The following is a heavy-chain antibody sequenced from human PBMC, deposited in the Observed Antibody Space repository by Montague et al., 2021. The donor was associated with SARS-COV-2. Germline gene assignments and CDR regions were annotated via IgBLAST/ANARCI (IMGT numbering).Heavy chain of an antibody. CDR3: AWILWGGYYGQGYYYGMDV. CDR2: IDWDDDK. J-gene: IGHJ6*02. CDR1: GFARSTSGMS. Sequence: PALVKPTQTLTLTCTFSGFARSTSGMSVSWIRQPPGKALEWLARIDWDDDKTYSTSLKTRLTISKDTSKNQVVLTMTNMDPVDTATYYCAWILWGGYYGQGYYYGMDVWGQGTTVTVS. V-gene: IGHV2-70*11. D-gene: IGHD3-10*01.